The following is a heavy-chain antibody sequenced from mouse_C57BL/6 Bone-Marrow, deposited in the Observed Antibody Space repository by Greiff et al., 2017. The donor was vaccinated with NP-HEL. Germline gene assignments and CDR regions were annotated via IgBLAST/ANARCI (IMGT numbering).Heavy chain of an antibody. CDR3: ARLVITTPWYFDV. J-gene: IGHJ1*03. Sequence: QVQLQQPGAELVRPGSSVKLSCKASGYTFTSYWMHWVKQRPIQGLEWIGNIDPSDSETHYNQKFKDKATLTVDKSSSTAYMQLSSLTSEDSAVYYCARLVITTPWYFDVWGTGTTVTVSS. CDR2: IDPSDSET. CDR1: GYTFTSYW. V-gene: IGHV1-52*01. D-gene: IGHD1-1*01.